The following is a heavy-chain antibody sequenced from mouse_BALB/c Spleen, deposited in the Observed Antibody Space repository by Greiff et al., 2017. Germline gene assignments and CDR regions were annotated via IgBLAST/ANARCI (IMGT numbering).Heavy chain of an antibody. J-gene: IGHJ3*01. V-gene: IGHV3-6*02. CDR3: AREVPFAY. CDR2: ISYDGSN. Sequence: EVKLVESGPGLVKPSQSLSLTCSVTGYSITSGYYWNWIRQFPGNKLEWMGYISYDGSNNYNPSLKNRISITRDTSKNQFFLKLNSVTTEDTATYYCAREVPFAYWGQGTLVTVSA. CDR1: GYSITSGYY.